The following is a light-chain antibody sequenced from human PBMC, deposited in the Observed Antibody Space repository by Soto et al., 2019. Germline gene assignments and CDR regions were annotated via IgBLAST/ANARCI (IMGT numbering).Light chain of an antibody. CDR3: GSYTTSSTYV. V-gene: IGLV2-14*01. CDR1: SSDIDAYNY. CDR2: DVS. J-gene: IGLJ1*01. Sequence: QSVLTQPASVSGSPGQSITISCTGTSSDIDAYNYVSWYQQHPGKAPKLMIYDVSNRPSGISNRFSGSKSGNTASLTISGLQAEDEADYYCGSYTTSSTYVFGTGTKVTAL.